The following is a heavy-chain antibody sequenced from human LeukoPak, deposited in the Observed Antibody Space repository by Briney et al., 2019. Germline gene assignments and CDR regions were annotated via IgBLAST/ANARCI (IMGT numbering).Heavy chain of an antibody. CDR3: TTDRARIVVVPAPVDY. J-gene: IGHJ4*02. D-gene: IGHD2-2*01. Sequence: GGSLRLSCAAPGFTFSNAWISSVRQAPGKGLEWVGRIKSKTDGGTTDYAAPVKGRFTISRDDSKNTLYLQMNSLKTEDTAVYYCTTDRARIVVVPAPVDYWGQGTLVTVSS. CDR1: GFTFSNAW. V-gene: IGHV3-15*01. CDR2: IKSKTDGGTT.